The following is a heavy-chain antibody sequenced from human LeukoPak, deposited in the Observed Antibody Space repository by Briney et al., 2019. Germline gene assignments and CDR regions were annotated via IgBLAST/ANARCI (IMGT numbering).Heavy chain of an antibody. CDR3: ARVKGSDVDTAMVTSGQSDY. D-gene: IGHD5-18*01. V-gene: IGHV3-23*01. CDR2: ISGSGGST. CDR1: GFTFSSYA. J-gene: IGHJ4*02. Sequence: QPGGSLRLSCAASGFTFSSYAMSWVRQAPGKGLEWVSAISGSGGSTYYADSVKGRFTISRDNSKNTLYLQMNSLRAEDTAVYYCARVKGSDVDTAMVTSGQSDYWGQGTLATVSS.